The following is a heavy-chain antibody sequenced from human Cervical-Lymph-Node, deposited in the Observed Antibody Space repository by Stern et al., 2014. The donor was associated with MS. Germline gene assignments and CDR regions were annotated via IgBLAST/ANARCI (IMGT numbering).Heavy chain of an antibody. Sequence: QVQLVQSGGGLVKPGGSLRLSCADSGFSFSDFSMNWIRQAPGKGLEWVSYTSSSGSDRLYADSVKGRFTVSRDGAKNSVYLQMNSLRAEDTAIYYCARDRIAVDGNWFDTWGQGTLVSVSS. CDR2: TSSSGSDR. D-gene: IGHD6-19*01. V-gene: IGHV3-11*01. CDR1: GFSFSDFS. J-gene: IGHJ5*02. CDR3: ARDRIAVDGNWFDT.